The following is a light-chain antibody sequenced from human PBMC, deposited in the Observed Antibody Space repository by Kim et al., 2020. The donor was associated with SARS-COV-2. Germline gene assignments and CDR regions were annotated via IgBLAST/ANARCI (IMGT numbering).Light chain of an antibody. J-gene: IGKJ4*01. V-gene: IGKV3-20*01. CDR1: QSVSSRY. Sequence: SPGERATLSCRASQSVSSRYLDWYQQRPGQAPRLLIYGASNRATGIPERFSGSASGTDFNLTISRLEPEDFAVYYCHQYGGSPRTFGGGTKV. CDR3: HQYGGSPRT. CDR2: GAS.